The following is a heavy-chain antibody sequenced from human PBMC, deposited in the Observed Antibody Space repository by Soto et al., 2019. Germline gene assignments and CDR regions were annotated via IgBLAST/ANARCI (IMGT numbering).Heavy chain of an antibody. J-gene: IGHJ6*02. D-gene: IGHD4-4*01. Sequence: ASVKFSCTSSGVTFSSYAISWVRQAPGQGLEWMGGIIPIFGTANYAQKFQGRVTITADESTSTAYMELSSLRSEDTAVYYCAREKSRSNSYYYYYGMDFWGPGTTGTVS. CDR2: IIPIFGTA. V-gene: IGHV1-69*13. CDR1: GVTFSSYA. CDR3: AREKSRSNSYYYYYGMDF.